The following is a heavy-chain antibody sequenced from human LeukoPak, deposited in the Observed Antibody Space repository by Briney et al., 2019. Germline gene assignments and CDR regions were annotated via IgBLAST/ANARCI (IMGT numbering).Heavy chain of an antibody. Sequence: PSETLSLTCSVSGGFMRSGDYYWSWIRQTPGKGLELIGYIYYSGSTYYNPSLKSRVSISVDTSKRQFSLKLTSVTAADTAVYYCARGYDSSGYYSASDCWGRGTLVTVSS. CDR1: GGFMRSGDYY. D-gene: IGHD3-22*01. J-gene: IGHJ4*02. CDR2: IYYSGST. CDR3: ARGYDSSGYYSASDC. V-gene: IGHV4-30-4*01.